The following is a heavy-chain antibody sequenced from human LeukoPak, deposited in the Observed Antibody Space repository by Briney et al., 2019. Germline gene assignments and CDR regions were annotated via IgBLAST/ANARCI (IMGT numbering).Heavy chain of an antibody. V-gene: IGHV1-69*05. CDR1: GGTFSSYA. CDR3: ARDPAIVGAKWHAFDI. J-gene: IGHJ3*02. CDR2: IIPIFGTA. Sequence: SVKVSCKASGGTFSSYAISRVRQAPGQGLEWMGGIIPIFGTANYAQKFQGRVTITTDESTSTAYMELSSLRSEDTAVYYCARDPAIVGAKWHAFDIWGQGTMVTVSS. D-gene: IGHD1-26*01.